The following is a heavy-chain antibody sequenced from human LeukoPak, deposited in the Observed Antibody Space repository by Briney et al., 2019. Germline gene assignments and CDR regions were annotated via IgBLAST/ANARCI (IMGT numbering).Heavy chain of an antibody. Sequence: SETLSLTCAVYGGSFSGYYWSWIRQPPGKGLEWIGEINHSGSTNYNPSLKSRVTISVDTSKNRFSLKLSSVTAADTAVYYCARAGGSSSCDYWGQGTLVTVSS. CDR1: GGSFSGYY. CDR3: ARAGGSSSCDY. CDR2: INHSGST. J-gene: IGHJ4*02. D-gene: IGHD6-13*01. V-gene: IGHV4-34*01.